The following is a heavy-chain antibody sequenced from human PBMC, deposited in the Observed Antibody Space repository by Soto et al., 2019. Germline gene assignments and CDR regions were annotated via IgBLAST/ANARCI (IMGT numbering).Heavy chain of an antibody. D-gene: IGHD3-22*01. CDR3: TAQFYFDASGYSFDL. CDR1: GFTFNNAW. CDR2: MKSKSEGETT. V-gene: IGHV3-15*01. J-gene: IGHJ4*02. Sequence: GGSLRLSCAASGFTFNNAWMGWVRQAPGQGLEWVGHMKSKSEGETTDYAAPVKGRFTISRDDSKDTVYLQMNSLTTEDTAVYYCTAQFYFDASGYSFDLWGQGTLVTVSS.